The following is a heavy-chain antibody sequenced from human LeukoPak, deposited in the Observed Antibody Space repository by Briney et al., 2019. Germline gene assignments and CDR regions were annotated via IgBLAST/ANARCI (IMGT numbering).Heavy chain of an antibody. V-gene: IGHV3-7*01. CDR2: IKQDGSEK. J-gene: IGHJ6*03. Sequence: PGGSLRLSCAASGFTFSSYWMSWVRQAPGKGLEWVANIKQDGSEKYYVDSVKGRFTISRDNAKNSLYLQMNSLRAEDTAVYYCARDLLYYDFWSGYYRNYYMDVWGKGTTVTDSS. CDR3: ARDLLYYDFWSGYYRNYYMDV. D-gene: IGHD3-3*01. CDR1: GFTFSSYW.